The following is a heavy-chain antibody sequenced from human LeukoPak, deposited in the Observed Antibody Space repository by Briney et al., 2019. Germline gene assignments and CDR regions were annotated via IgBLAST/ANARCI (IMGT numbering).Heavy chain of an antibody. Sequence: PSETLSLTCTVSGGSISSSSYYWGWIRQPPGKGLEWIGSIYYSGSTYYNPSLKSRVTISVDTSKNQFSLKLSSVTAADTAVYYCARHAGSSGWSFAVVPLPIDYWGQGTLVTVSS. J-gene: IGHJ4*02. CDR2: IYYSGST. CDR3: ARHAGSSGWSFAVVPLPIDY. V-gene: IGHV4-39*01. D-gene: IGHD6-19*01. CDR1: GGSISSSSYY.